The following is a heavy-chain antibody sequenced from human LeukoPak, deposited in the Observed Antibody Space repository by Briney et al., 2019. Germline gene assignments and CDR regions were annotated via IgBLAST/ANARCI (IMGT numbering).Heavy chain of an antibody. J-gene: IGHJ4*02. CDR1: GFTFSSYW. Sequence: GGSLRLSCAASGFTFSSYWMHWVRQAPGKGLVWVSRINSDGGSTTYADSVKGRFTISRDNAKKTLYLQMNSLRVEDTAVYYCVRDIGAVAGTDGYWGQGTLVTVSS. CDR3: VRDIGAVAGTDGY. CDR2: INSDGGST. D-gene: IGHD6-19*01. V-gene: IGHV3-74*01.